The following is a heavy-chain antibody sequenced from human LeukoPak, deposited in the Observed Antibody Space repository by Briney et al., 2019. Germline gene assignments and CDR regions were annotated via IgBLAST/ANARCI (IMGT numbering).Heavy chain of an antibody. CDR1: GFTFHDWG. J-gene: IGHJ4*02. V-gene: IGHV3-20*04. D-gene: IGHD3-16*02. CDR2: INWSGGTT. CDR3: ARSGRLGELSSYYFDY. Sequence: GGSLRLSCSASGFTFHDWGINWVRQAPGKGLEWVSGINWSGGTTDYAAPVKGRFTISRDNAKNSAFLQMNSLRVEDTAFYYCARSGRLGELSSYYFDYWGQGTLVTVSS.